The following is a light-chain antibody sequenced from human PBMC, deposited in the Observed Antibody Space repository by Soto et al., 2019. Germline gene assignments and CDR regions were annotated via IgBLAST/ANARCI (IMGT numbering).Light chain of an antibody. CDR3: QQYNNWPPWT. V-gene: IGKV3-15*01. J-gene: IGKJ1*01. Sequence: EIVMTQSPSTLSVSPGERATLSCRASQSVSSNLAWYQQKPGQAPRLLIYGASTRATGIPARFSGSGSGKEFTLTISSLQSEDFAVYYCQQYNNWPPWTFGQRTKVDIK. CDR1: QSVSSN. CDR2: GAS.